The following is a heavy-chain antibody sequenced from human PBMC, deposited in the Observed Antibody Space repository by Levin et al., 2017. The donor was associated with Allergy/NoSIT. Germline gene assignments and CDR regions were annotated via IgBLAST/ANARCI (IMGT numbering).Heavy chain of an antibody. D-gene: IGHD5-18*01. Sequence: PSETLSLTCTVSGGSISSSSYYWGWIRQPPGKGLEWIGSIYYSGSTYYNPSLKSRVTISVDTSKNQFSLKLSSVTAADTAVYYCARRHGYSYGSNAFDIWGQGTMVTVSS. V-gene: IGHV4-39*01. J-gene: IGHJ3*02. CDR3: ARRHGYSYGSNAFDI. CDR2: IYYSGST. CDR1: GGSISSSSYY.